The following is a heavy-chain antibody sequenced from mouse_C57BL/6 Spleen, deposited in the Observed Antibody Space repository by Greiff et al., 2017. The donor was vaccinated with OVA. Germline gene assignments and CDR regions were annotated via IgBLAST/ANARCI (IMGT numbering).Heavy chain of an antibody. Sequence: VMLVESGPGLVQPSQSLSITCTVSGFSLTSYGVHWVRQSPGKGLEWLGGIWSGGSTDYNAAFISRLSISKDNSKSQVFFKMNSLQADDTAIYYCARERTVFDYWGQGTTLTVSS. J-gene: IGHJ2*01. CDR3: ARERTVFDY. CDR1: GFSLTSYG. CDR2: IWSGGST. V-gene: IGHV2-2*01.